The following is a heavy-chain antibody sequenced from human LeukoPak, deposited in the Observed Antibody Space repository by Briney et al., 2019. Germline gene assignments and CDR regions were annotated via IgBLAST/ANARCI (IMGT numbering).Heavy chain of an antibody. CDR3: ARGRGAVAGPHDY. J-gene: IGHJ4*02. CDR1: GGSISSGSYY. Sequence: SETLSLTCTVSGGSISSGSYYWSWIRQPAGKGLEWIGRIYTSGSTNYNPSLKSRVTISVDTSKNQFSLKLSSVTAADTAVYYCARGRGAVAGPHDYWGQGTLVTVSS. V-gene: IGHV4-61*02. D-gene: IGHD6-19*01. CDR2: IYTSGST.